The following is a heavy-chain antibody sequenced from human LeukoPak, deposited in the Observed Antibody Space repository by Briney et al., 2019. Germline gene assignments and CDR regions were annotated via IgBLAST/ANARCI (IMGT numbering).Heavy chain of an antibody. CDR2: IYYSGST. CDR3: ARRGYSSGWYEGYFDY. Sequence: PSETLSLTCTVSGGSIRRYYWSWIRQPPGKGLEWIGYIYYSGSTNYNPSLKSRVTISVDTSKNQFSLKLSSVTAADTAVYHCARRGYSSGWYEGYFDYWGQGTLVTVSS. J-gene: IGHJ4*02. CDR1: GGSIRRYY. V-gene: IGHV4-59*08. D-gene: IGHD6-19*01.